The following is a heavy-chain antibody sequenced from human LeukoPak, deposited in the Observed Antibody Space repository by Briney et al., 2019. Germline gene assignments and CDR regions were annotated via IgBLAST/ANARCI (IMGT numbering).Heavy chain of an antibody. CDR2: IKQDGSEK. Sequence: SGGSLRLSCAGSGFTFSSYWMSWVRQAPGKGLEWVANIKQDGSEKYYVDSVKGRFTIPRDNAKNSLYLQMNSLRAEDTAVYYCARGGRETQIWLDWGQGTLVTVSS. J-gene: IGHJ4*02. CDR1: GFTFSSYW. D-gene: IGHD5-18*01. V-gene: IGHV3-7*01. CDR3: ARGGRETQIWLD.